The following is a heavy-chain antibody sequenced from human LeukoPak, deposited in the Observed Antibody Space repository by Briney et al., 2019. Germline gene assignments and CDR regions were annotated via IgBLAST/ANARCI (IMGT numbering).Heavy chain of an antibody. CDR1: GGSISSSSYY. J-gene: IGHJ4*02. Sequence: PSETLSLTCTVSGGSISSSSYYWGWIRQPPGKGLEWIGRINTSGSTNYNPSLKSRVTMSADTSKNQFSLQLSSVTATDTAVYYCARGRAVAEYWGQGILVTVSS. CDR3: ARGRAVAEY. D-gene: IGHD6-19*01. CDR2: INTSGST. V-gene: IGHV4-39*07.